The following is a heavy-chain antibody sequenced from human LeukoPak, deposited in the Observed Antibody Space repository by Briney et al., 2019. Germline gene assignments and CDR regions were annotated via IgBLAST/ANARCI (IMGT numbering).Heavy chain of an antibody. CDR3: ARGPPSWGYDY. D-gene: IGHD2-2*01. Sequence: ASVKVSCKASGYTFTSYDFNWVRQATGQRPEGMGWMSPNSGDTGYAQKFQDRVTMTRNTSISTAYMELSSLRSDDTAVYYCARGPPSWGYDYWGPGTLVTVSS. V-gene: IGHV1-8*01. CDR1: GYTFTSYD. J-gene: IGHJ4*02. CDR2: MSPNSGDT.